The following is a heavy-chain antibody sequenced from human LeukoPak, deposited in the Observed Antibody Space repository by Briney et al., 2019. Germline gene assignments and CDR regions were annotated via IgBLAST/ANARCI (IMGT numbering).Heavy chain of an antibody. J-gene: IGHJ4*02. V-gene: IGHV3-20*04. Sequence: PGGSLRLSCEASGFRFDDHGMSWVRQAPGKGLEWVSGINWNGASTDYGDSVKGRFTISRDNAKNSLYLQMNSLRAEDTALYYCAGGDRNGWYFDYWGQGVLVTVSS. CDR3: AGGDRNGWYFDY. CDR1: GFRFDDHG. CDR2: INWNGAST. D-gene: IGHD6-19*01.